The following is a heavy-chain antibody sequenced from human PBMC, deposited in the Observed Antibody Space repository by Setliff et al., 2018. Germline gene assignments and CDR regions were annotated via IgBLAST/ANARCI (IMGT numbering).Heavy chain of an antibody. Sequence: ASVKVSCKASGYSFTSYGISWVRQAPGQGLEWMGWISAYNDNKNYAQKLQDRATMTTDTSTSTAYMELRSLRSDDTAVYYCSRVVRYCTTTTCQSVPGAEFWGQGTLVTVSS. V-gene: IGHV1-18*01. CDR1: GYSFTSYG. CDR3: SRVVRYCTTTTCQSVPGAEF. CDR2: ISAYNDNK. J-gene: IGHJ4*02. D-gene: IGHD2-8*01.